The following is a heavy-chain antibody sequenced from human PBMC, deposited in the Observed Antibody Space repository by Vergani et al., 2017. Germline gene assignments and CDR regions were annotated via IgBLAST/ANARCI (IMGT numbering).Heavy chain of an antibody. V-gene: IGHV3-23*01. CDR1: GFTFNSYA. CDR2: ISGSGVNT. Sequence: EVQLLESGGDLIQPGGSLRLPCAASGFTFNSYAMSWVRQAPGKGLEWVSTISGSGVNTYYADSVKGRFTISRDNSKNTLYLQMNSLRAEDTAVYYCARDLISSSSRXFDYWGQGTLVTVSS. CDR3: ARDLISSSSRXFDY. D-gene: IGHD6-6*01. J-gene: IGHJ4*02.